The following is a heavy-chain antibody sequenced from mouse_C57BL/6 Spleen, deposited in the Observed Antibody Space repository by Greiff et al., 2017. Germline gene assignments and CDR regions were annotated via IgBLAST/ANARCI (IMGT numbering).Heavy chain of an antibody. Sequence: VQLQQPGAELVRPGTSVKLSCKASGYTFTSYWMHWVKQRPGQGLEWIGVIDPSDSYTNYNQKFKGKATLTVDTSSSTAYMRLSSLTSEDSAVYYCARKGFITTVVATDAMDYWGQGTSVTVSS. CDR3: ARKGFITTVVATDAMDY. CDR2: IDPSDSYT. V-gene: IGHV1-59*01. CDR1: GYTFTSYW. D-gene: IGHD1-1*01. J-gene: IGHJ4*01.